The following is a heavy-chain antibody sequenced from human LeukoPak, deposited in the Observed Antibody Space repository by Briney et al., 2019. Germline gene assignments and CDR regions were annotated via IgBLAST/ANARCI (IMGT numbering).Heavy chain of an antibody. CDR1: GYSISSDNF. CDR3: ARRDYYDSRGYFDY. CDR2: IYQNGST. Sequence: SETLSLTCTVSGYSISSDNFWGWIRQPPGEGLEWLGTIYQNGSTYYNPSLKSRVTLSIDTSENQFSLRLSSVTAADTAVYYCARRDYYDSRGYFDYWGQGTLVTVSS. D-gene: IGHD3-22*01. V-gene: IGHV4-38-2*02. J-gene: IGHJ4*02.